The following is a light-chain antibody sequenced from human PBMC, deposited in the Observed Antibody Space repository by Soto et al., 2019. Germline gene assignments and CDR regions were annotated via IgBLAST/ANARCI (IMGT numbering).Light chain of an antibody. J-gene: IGLJ1*01. Sequence: QSALAQPASVSGSPGQSITISCTGTSSDVGKYDLVSWYQQLPGKAPRLIIYDGSKRPSGISDRFSGSKSGNTASLTISGLQADDEADYYCCSFAGGHHPYLFGSGTKLTVL. CDR1: SSDVGKYDL. CDR2: DGS. CDR3: CSFAGGHHPYL. V-gene: IGLV2-23*01.